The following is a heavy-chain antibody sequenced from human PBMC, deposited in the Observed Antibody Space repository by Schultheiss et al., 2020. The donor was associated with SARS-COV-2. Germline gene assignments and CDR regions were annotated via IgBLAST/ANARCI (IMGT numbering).Heavy chain of an antibody. Sequence: SETLSLTCTVSGDSVTTTSHYWSWVRQPPGKGLEWLGHIFVRGSTNYHPSLKSRVSISVDTSKNQFSLKLSSVTAADTAVYYCARVTDDYGDYPDAFDIWGQGTMVTVSS. CDR3: ARVTDDYGDYPDAFDI. J-gene: IGHJ3*02. CDR2: IFVRGST. V-gene: IGHV4-61*01. CDR1: GDSVTTTSHY. D-gene: IGHD4-17*01.